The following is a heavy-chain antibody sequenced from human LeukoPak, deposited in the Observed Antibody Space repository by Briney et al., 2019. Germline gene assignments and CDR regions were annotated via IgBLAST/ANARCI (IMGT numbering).Heavy chain of an antibody. CDR1: GFTFSSYA. CDR3: AREASHYYDSSGYSRETSYFDY. D-gene: IGHD3-22*01. V-gene: IGHV3-30-3*01. J-gene: IGHJ4*02. Sequence: GGSLRLSCAASGFTFSSYAMHWVRQAPGKGLEWVAVISYDGSNKYYADSVKGRFTISRDNSKNTLYLQMNSLRAEDTAVYYCAREASHYYDSSGYSRETSYFDYWGQGTLVTVSS. CDR2: ISYDGSNK.